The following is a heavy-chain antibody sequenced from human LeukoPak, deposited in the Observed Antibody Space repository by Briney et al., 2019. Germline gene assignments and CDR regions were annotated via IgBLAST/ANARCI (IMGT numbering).Heavy chain of an antibody. J-gene: IGHJ4*02. CDR1: GFTFGDYA. CDR3: TRYYSSGWYKLDY. CDR2: IRSKAYGGTT. Sequence: GGSLRLSCTASGFTFGDYAMSWFRQAPGKGLEWVGFIRSKAYGGTTEYAASVIGRFTISRDDSKSIAYLQMNSLKTVDTAVYYCTRYYSSGWYKLDYWGQGTLVTVSS. V-gene: IGHV3-49*03. D-gene: IGHD6-19*01.